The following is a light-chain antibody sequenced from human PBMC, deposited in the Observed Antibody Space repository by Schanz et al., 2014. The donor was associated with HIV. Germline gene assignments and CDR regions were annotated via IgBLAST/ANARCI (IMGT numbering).Light chain of an antibody. J-gene: IGKJ2*01. CDR2: GAS. CDR3: QQRKSWPPYT. CDR1: QSVGSS. V-gene: IGKV3D-15*01. Sequence: EIVMTQSPATLSVSPGGRATLSCRASQSVGSSVAWYQRKPGQAPRLLIYGASSRATGIPDRFSGSGSGTDYTLTISGLEPEDFAVYYCQQRKSWPPYTFGQGTKLEIK.